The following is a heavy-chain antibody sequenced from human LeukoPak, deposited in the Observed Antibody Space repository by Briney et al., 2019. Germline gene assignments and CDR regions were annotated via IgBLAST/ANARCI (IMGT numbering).Heavy chain of an antibody. D-gene: IGHD6-19*01. CDR3: GRFGYVAGIDL. Sequence: GGSLRLSCAASGFSFNSYWMTWVRQPPGRGLEWVANIDPAGTGTYYVDPVKGRFTISRDNAKNLVYLQMNPLRAEDTAVYSCGRFGYVAGIDLWGQGTLVTVSS. J-gene: IGHJ4*02. CDR1: GFSFNSYW. V-gene: IGHV3-7*01. CDR2: IDPAGTGT.